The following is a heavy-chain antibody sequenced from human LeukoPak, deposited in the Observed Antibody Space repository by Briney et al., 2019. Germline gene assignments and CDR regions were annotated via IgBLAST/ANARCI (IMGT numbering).Heavy chain of an antibody. J-gene: IGHJ4*02. CDR2: INPSSGAT. CDR1: GYTLTSYY. V-gene: IGHV1-46*01. D-gene: IGHD3-10*01. Sequence: GASVNVSCKASGYTLTSYYMHWVRQAPGQGLEWMGKINPSSGATSNAQKFQGRVTMTRDTSTSTVYMELTSLRSEDTAVYYCAREFRSYSDYWGQGTLVTVSS. CDR3: AREFRSYSDY.